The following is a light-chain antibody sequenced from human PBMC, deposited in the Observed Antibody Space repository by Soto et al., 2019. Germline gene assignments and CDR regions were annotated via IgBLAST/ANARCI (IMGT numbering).Light chain of an antibody. CDR2: DAS. Sequence: VVLSQSPAALAMSPGGTATRSSRASQDINSYLAWYQQKPGQAPRLLIYDASNRAKGIPARFSGSGSGTDFTLTISSLQPEDFAVYYCQQCSNWPITFGQGTRLEIK. J-gene: IGKJ5*01. CDR3: QQCSNWPIT. V-gene: IGKV3D-11*01. CDR1: QDINSY.